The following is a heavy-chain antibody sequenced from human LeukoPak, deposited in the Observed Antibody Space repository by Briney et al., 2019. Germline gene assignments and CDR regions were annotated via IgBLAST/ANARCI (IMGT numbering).Heavy chain of an antibody. Sequence: SETLSLTCTVSGGSISSGTYYWSWIRQPPGKGLEWIGEINHSGSTNYNPSLKSRVTISVDTSKNQFSLKLSSVTAADTAVYYCARNGGSYVFDYWGQGTLVTVSS. CDR1: GGSISSGTYY. CDR2: INHSGST. J-gene: IGHJ4*02. D-gene: IGHD1-26*01. CDR3: ARNGGSYVFDY. V-gene: IGHV4-39*07.